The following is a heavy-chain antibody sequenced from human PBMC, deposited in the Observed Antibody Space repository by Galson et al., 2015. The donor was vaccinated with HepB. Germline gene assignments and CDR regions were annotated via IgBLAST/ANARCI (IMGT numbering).Heavy chain of an antibody. Sequence: SVKVSCKASGYTFTSYGISWVRQAPGQGLEWMGWISAYNGNTNYAQKLQGRVTMTTDTSTSTAYMELRSLRSDDTAVYYCARDLKIYITMVRGYGMDVWGQGTTVTVSS. CDR2: ISAYNGNT. CDR3: ARDLKIYITMVRGYGMDV. CDR1: GYTFTSYG. J-gene: IGHJ6*02. V-gene: IGHV1-18*04. D-gene: IGHD3-10*01.